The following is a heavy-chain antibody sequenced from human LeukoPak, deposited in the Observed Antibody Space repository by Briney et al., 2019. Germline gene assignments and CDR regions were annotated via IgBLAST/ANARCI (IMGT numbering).Heavy chain of an antibody. J-gene: IGHJ4*02. V-gene: IGHV3-48*01. CDR2: ISSSSSTI. CDR1: GFTFSIFS. Sequence: GGSLRLSCAASGFTFSIFSMHCARQAPGKGLEWVSYISSSSSTIKYADSVKGRFTISRDNAKNSLFLQMNSLRGEDTAVYYCARAKENYYGSGSYDWGQGTLVTVSS. D-gene: IGHD3-10*01. CDR3: ARAKENYYGSGSYD.